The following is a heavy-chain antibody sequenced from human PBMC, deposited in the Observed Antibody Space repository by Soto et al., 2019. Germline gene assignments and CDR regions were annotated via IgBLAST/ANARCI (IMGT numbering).Heavy chain of an antibody. D-gene: IGHD2-8*01. V-gene: IGHV3-74*03. CDR3: ARGGASHAHPPDH. J-gene: IGHJ4*02. Sequence: GGSLRLSCAASGFTFSRFAMHWVRQSPGKGLVWVSRISHDERTTTYADSVKGRFTISRDNAKNTVFLEMKSLRAEDTAVYYCARGGASHAHPPDHWGQGTLVTVSS. CDR1: GFTFSRFA. CDR2: ISHDERTT.